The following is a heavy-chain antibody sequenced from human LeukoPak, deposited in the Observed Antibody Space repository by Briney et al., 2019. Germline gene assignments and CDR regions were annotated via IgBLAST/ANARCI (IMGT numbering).Heavy chain of an antibody. CDR1: GYTFTSYG. CDR2: ISAYNGNT. J-gene: IGHJ4*02. V-gene: IGHV1-18*01. Sequence: ASVKVSCKASGYTFTSYGISWVRQAPGQGLEWMGWISAYNGNTNYAQKLQGRVTMTTDTSTSTAYMELRSLRSDDTAVYYCARDGEQWLARDYYFDYWGQGTLVTASS. CDR3: ARDGEQWLARDYYFDY. D-gene: IGHD6-19*01.